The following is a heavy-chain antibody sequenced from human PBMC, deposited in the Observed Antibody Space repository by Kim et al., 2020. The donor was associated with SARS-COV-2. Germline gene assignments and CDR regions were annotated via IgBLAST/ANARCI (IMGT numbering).Heavy chain of an antibody. V-gene: IGHV3-30*02. Sequence: YAHSVKCRFTISRDNSKNTLDLQMNSLRAEDTAVYYCAKARGGSYFDAFDIWGQGTMVTVSS. D-gene: IGHD1-26*01. J-gene: IGHJ3*02. CDR3: AKARGGSYFDAFDI.